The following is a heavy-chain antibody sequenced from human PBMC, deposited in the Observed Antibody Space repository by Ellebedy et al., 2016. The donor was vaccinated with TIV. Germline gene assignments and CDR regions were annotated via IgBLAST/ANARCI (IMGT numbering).Heavy chain of an antibody. J-gene: IGHJ4*02. CDR2: IYSGGST. CDR3: AKVSGPLFDY. Sequence: GGSLRLSXAASGFTVSSNYMSWVRQAPGKGLEWVSVIYSGGSTYYADSVKGRFTISRDNSKNTLYLQMNSLRAEDTAVYYCAKVSGPLFDYWGQGTLVTVSS. V-gene: IGHV3-53*01. CDR1: GFTVSSNY. D-gene: IGHD2-15*01.